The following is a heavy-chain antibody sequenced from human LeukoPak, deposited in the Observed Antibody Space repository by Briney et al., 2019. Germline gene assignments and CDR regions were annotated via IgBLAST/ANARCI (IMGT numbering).Heavy chain of an antibody. CDR3: ARDRSGDCLDY. J-gene: IGHJ4*02. Sequence: SETLSLTCTVSGGSISSSSYYWGWIRQPPGKGLEWIGSIYYSGSTYYNPSLKSRVTISVDTSKNQFSLKLYSVTAADTAVYYCARDRSGDCLDYWGQGTLVTVSS. D-gene: IGHD2-21*01. CDR2: IYYSGST. CDR1: GGSISSSSYY. V-gene: IGHV4-39*07.